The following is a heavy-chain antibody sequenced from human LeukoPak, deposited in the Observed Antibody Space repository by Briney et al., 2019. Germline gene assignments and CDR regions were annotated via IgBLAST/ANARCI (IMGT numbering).Heavy chain of an antibody. CDR1: GFTFDDYA. D-gene: IGHD1-26*01. J-gene: IGHJ4*02. CDR2: IRWSSGSI. Sequence: GGSLRLSCAASGFTFDDYAMHWVRHAPGKGLEWVSGIRWSSGSIGYADSVKGRFTVSRDNAKNSLYLQMNSLRAEDTSFYYCATEWGYWGQGTLVTVSS. V-gene: IGHV3-9*01. CDR3: ATEWGY.